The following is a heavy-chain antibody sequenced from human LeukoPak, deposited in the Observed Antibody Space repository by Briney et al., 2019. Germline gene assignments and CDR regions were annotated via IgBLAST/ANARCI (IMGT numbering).Heavy chain of an antibody. CDR2: IYSGGST. Sequence: GGSLRLSCAASGFTVSSNYMGWVRQAPGKGLEWVSVIYSGGSTYYADSVKGRFTISRDNSKNTLYLQMNSLRAEDTAVYYCASTPPYCGGDCYSGFDYWGQGTLVTVSS. CDR1: GFTVSSNY. J-gene: IGHJ4*02. CDR3: ASTPPYCGGDCYSGFDY. V-gene: IGHV3-66*01. D-gene: IGHD2-21*02.